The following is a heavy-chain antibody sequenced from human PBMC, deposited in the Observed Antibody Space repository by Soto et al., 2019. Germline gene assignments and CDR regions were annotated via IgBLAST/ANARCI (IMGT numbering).Heavy chain of an antibody. J-gene: IGHJ3*02. Sequence: ASAKVSCKASGYTFTSYYMHWVRQAPGQGLEWMGIINPSGGSTSYAQKFQGRVTMTRDTSTSTVYMELSSLRSEDTAVYYCARVRRDILTGYSSDAFDIWGQGTMVTVSS. CDR2: INPSGGST. D-gene: IGHD3-9*01. CDR3: ARVRRDILTGYSSDAFDI. V-gene: IGHV1-46*01. CDR1: GYTFTSYY.